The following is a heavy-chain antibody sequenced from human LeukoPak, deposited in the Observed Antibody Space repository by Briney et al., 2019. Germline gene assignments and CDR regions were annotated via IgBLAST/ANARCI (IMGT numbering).Heavy chain of an antibody. CDR2: INHSGST. D-gene: IGHD5-24*01. CDR1: GGSFSGYY. J-gene: IGHJ4*02. V-gene: IGHV4-34*01. CDR3: ARGPADYNKLKPGDRDGYNYKSKRTPFDY. Sequence: SETLSLTCAVYGGSFSGYYWSWIRQPPGKGLEWIGEINHSGSTNYNPPLKSRVTISVDTSKNQFFLKLSSVTAADTAVYYCARGPADYNKLKPGDRDGYNYKSKRTPFDYWGQGTLVTVSS.